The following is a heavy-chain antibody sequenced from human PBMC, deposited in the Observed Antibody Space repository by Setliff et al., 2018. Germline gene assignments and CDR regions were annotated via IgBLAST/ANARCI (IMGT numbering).Heavy chain of an antibody. CDR1: GDSISSGNW. CDR3: ASCRYQVPYDY. D-gene: IGHD2-2*01. CDR2: INHSGNT. Sequence: SETLSLTCAVSGDSISSGNWWSWVRQPPEKGLEWIGEINHSGNTNYNPSLKSRVTISVDKSTNQFSLKLNSVTAADTAVYYCASCRYQVPYDYWGQGILVTVSS. V-gene: IGHV4-4*02. J-gene: IGHJ4*02.